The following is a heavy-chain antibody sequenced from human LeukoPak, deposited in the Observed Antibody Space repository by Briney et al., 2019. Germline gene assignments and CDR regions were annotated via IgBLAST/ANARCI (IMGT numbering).Heavy chain of an antibody. CDR1: GFTFSSYS. J-gene: IGHJ4*02. Sequence: SGGSLRLSCAASGFTFSSYSMNWVRQAPGKGLEWVSSISSSSSYIYYADSVKGRFTISRDNAKNSLYLQMNSLRAEDTAVYYCAISGGYFDWLFFDYWGQGTLVTVSS. CDR2: ISSSSSYI. CDR3: AISGGYFDWLFFDY. V-gene: IGHV3-21*01. D-gene: IGHD3-9*01.